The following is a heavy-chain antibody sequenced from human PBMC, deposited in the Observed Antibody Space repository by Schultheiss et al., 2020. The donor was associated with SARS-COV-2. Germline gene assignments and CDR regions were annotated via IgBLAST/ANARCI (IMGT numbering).Heavy chain of an antibody. CDR3: ARDSYYDFWSGYPYAFDI. J-gene: IGHJ3*02. V-gene: IGHV3-23*01. CDR1: GFTFSSYA. CDR2: ISGSGGST. Sequence: GGSLRLSCAASGFTFSSYAMSWVRQAPGKGLEWVSAISGSGGSTYYADSVKGRFTISRDNSKNTLYLQMNSLRAEDTAVYYCARDSYYDFWSGYPYAFDIWGQGTMVTVSS. D-gene: IGHD3-3*01.